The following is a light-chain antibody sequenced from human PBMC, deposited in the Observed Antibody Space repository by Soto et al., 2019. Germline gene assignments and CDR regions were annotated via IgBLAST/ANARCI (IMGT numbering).Light chain of an antibody. CDR3: SSYTSSSTL. V-gene: IGLV2-14*01. CDR2: EVS. CDR1: SSDVGGYNY. Sequence: QSALTQPASVSGSPGQSITISCTGTSSDVGGYNYVSWYQQHPGKAPKLMIYEVSNRPSGVSNRFSGSKSVNTASLTISGLQAEDEAEYYCSSYTSSSTLFGGGTKLTVL. J-gene: IGLJ2*01.